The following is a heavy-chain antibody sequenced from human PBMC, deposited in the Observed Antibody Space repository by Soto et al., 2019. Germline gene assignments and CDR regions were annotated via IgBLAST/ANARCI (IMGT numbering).Heavy chain of an antibody. J-gene: IGHJ5*02. CDR2: IYYSGST. CDR3: ARGTYDYVWGSYPPSNWFDP. Sequence: SDTLSLTCTVSGGSISSVDYYWRWIRQPPGKGLEWIGYIYYSGSTYYNPSLKSRVTISVDTSKNQFSLKLSSVTAADTAVYYCARGTYDYVWGSYPPSNWFDPWRQRTLVTVSS. V-gene: IGHV4-30-4*02. CDR1: GGSISSVDYY. D-gene: IGHD3-16*02.